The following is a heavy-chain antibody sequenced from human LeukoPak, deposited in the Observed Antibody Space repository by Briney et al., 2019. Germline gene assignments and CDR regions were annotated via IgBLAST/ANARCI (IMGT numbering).Heavy chain of an antibody. D-gene: IGHD6-13*01. CDR2: LSPNSGDT. V-gene: IGHV1-2*02. CDR1: GYTFTGYY. CDR3: ARATDISSWYLAY. J-gene: IGHJ4*02. Sequence: ASVKVSCKASGYTFTGYYMHWGRQAPGKELEWIGWLSPNSGDTKFPQKFQGRVTVTRDTSISTAYMELSRLTSDDTAVYYCARATDISSWYLAYWGQGTLVTVSS.